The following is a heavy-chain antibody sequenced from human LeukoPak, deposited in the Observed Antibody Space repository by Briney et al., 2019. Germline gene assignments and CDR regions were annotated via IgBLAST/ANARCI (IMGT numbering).Heavy chain of an antibody. CDR1: GGSISSYY. Sequence: PSETLSLTCTVSGGSISSYYWSWIRQPPGKGLEWIGYIYYSGSTNYNPSLKSRVTISVDTSKNQFSLKLSSVTAADTAVYYCAGEDPRTTMIVEHAFDIWGQGTMVTVSS. V-gene: IGHV4-59*01. D-gene: IGHD3-22*01. CDR2: IYYSGST. J-gene: IGHJ3*02. CDR3: AGEDPRTTMIVEHAFDI.